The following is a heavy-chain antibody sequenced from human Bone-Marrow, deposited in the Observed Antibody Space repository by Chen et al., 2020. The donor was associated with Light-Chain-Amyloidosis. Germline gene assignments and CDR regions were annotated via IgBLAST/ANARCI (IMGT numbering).Heavy chain of an antibody. CDR2: ITTSGNT. D-gene: IGHD2-2*01. Sequence: QVQLQQWGAGLLKPSETLSLTCAVHGGSFSCYYWSWLRQPPGKGLEWIGEITTSGNTNYNPSLKSRVTISVDTSKNQFSLKLSSVTAADTAVYYCARGSPIVVVPAAQEVGAFDIWGQGTMVTVSS. CDR1: GGSFSCYY. J-gene: IGHJ3*02. V-gene: IGHV4-34*01. CDR3: ARGSPIVVVPAAQEVGAFDI.